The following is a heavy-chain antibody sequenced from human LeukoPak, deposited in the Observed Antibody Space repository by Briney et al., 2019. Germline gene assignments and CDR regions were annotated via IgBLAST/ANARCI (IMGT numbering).Heavy chain of an antibody. CDR2: IYYSGNT. Sequence: SETLSLICTVSGGSISSSSFYWGWIRQSRGKGLEWIGSIYYSGNTYYNPSLKGRVTISIDTSKNQFSLKLSSVTAADSAVYYCARPTRLSTSPDRYYLDYWGQGTLVTVSS. V-gene: IGHV4-39*07. CDR1: GGSISSSSFY. CDR3: ARPTRLSTSPDRYYLDY. J-gene: IGHJ4*02. D-gene: IGHD6-6*01.